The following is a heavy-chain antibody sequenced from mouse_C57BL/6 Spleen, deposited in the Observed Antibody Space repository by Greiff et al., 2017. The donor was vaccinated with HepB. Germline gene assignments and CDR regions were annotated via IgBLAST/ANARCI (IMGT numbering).Heavy chain of an antibody. J-gene: IGHJ1*03. CDR2: IDPSDSYT. D-gene: IGHD2-3*01. V-gene: IGHV1-69*01. Sequence: QVQLQQPGAELVMPGASVKLSCKASGYTFTSYWMHWVKQRPGQGLEWIGEIDPSDSYTNYNQKFKGKSTLTVDKSSSTAYMQLSSLTSEDSAVYYGARGGLYDQPYAGYFDVWGTGTTVTVSS. CDR1: GYTFTSYW. CDR3: ARGGLYDQPYAGYFDV.